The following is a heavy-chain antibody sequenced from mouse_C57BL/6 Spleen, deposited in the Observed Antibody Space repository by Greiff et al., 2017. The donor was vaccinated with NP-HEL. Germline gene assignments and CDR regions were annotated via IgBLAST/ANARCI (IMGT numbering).Heavy chain of an antibody. Sequence: QVQLQQPGAELVKPGASVKMSCKASGYTFTSYWVTWVKQRPGQGLEWIGDIYPGSGSTNYNEKFKGKATLTVDKSSSTAYMQLSSLTSEDSAVYYCAIRGYWGQGTTLTVSS. J-gene: IGHJ2*01. V-gene: IGHV1-55*01. CDR1: GYTFTSYW. CDR2: IYPGSGST. CDR3: AIRGY.